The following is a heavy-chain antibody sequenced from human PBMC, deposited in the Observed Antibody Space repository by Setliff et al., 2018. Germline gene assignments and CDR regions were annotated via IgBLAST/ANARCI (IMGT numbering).Heavy chain of an antibody. V-gene: IGHV5-51*01. J-gene: IGHJ4*02. Sequence: RGESLKISCKGSGYSFTSYWIGWVRQMPGKGREWMGIIYPGDSDTRYSPSFPGQVTISADKSISTAYLQWSSLKASDTAMYYCATWLVAYFASGTFPFWGQGTRVTVSS. CDR2: IYPGDSDT. D-gene: IGHD3-10*01. CDR3: ATWLVAYFASGTFPF. CDR1: GYSFTSYW.